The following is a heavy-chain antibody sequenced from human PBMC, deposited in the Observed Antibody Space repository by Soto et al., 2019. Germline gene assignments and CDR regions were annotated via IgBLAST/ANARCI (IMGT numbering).Heavy chain of an antibody. V-gene: IGHV4-59*01. J-gene: IGHJ4*02. CDR3: ARELAAMASWYFDY. D-gene: IGHD5-18*01. CDR2: IYYSGSS. CDR1: GGSISGYY. Sequence: PSETLSLTCSVSGGSISGYYWNWIRQSPGKGLEWIGYIYYSGSSKYNPSLKSRVTISVDTSKNQFSLKLSSVTSADTAVYYCARELAAMASWYFDYWGQGTPVTVSS.